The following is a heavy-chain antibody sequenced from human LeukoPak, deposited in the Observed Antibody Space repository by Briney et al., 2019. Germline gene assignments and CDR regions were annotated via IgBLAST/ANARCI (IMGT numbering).Heavy chain of an antibody. J-gene: IGHJ5*02. CDR3: ARDLIVVAGTSQFDP. CDR1: GFTFRNYG. CDR2: LWYDGRNK. Sequence: GTSLRLSCAPSGFTFRNYGMHWVRQAPGKGLEWVSGLWYDGRNKAYADSVKGRFTISRDNSENMLYLQMNSLRDEDTAVYYCARDLIVVAGTSQFDPWGQGTLVTVSS. V-gene: IGHV3-33*01. D-gene: IGHD6-19*01.